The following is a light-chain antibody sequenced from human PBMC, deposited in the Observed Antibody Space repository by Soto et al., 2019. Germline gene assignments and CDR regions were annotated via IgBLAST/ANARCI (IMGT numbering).Light chain of an antibody. CDR1: QTIGVL. Sequence: DIQMTQSPSSLSASLGDRVTITCRASQTIGVLLSWFQQKPGKPPQLLIYGASRLKSGVPSRFGGSGSGTEFTHSISRLEADDGGTHCCQQSENFPYAFGQGTTVEI. CDR3: QQSENFPYA. CDR2: GAS. J-gene: IGKJ2*01. V-gene: IGKV1-39*01.